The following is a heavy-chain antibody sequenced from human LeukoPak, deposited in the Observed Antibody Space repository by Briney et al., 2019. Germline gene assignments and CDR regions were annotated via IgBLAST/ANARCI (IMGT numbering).Heavy chain of an antibody. V-gene: IGHV3-64*01. D-gene: IGHD3-22*01. CDR3: ARATYYYDSSIGY. J-gene: IGHJ4*02. CDR2: ISSNGGST. Sequence: GGSLRLSCAASGFAFSSYAMHWVRQAPGKGLEYVSAISSNGGSTYYANSVKGRFTISRDNSKNTLYLQMGSLRAEDMAVYYCARATYYYDSSIGYWGQGTLVTVSS. CDR1: GFAFSSYA.